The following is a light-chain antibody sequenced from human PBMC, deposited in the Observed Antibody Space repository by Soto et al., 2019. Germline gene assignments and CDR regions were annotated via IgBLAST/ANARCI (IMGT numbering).Light chain of an antibody. J-gene: IGKJ1*01. Sequence: DIQLTQSHYTLSASVGDRVTLTCRASQSISNWSAWYQQKPGKAPKLLIYKASSLQSGVPSRFSGSGSGTEFTLTISSLQPDDFATYYCQQYNSYWTFGQGTKVDI. V-gene: IGKV1-5*03. CDR1: QSISNW. CDR2: KAS. CDR3: QQYNSYWT.